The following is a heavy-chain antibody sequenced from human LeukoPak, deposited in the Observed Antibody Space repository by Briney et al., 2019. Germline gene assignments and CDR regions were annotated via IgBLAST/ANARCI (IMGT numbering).Heavy chain of an antibody. V-gene: IGHV3-53*01. CDR1: GFTVSSSY. CDR2: SYSGGTI. D-gene: IGHD6-13*01. Sequence: GGSLRLSCAASGFTVSSSYMSWVRQAPGKGLEWVSVSYSGGTIYYADSVKGRFTTSRDNSKSTLYLQMDSLRAEDTGVYYCARQGGSSSPYYIYYMDVWGKGTTVTVSS. J-gene: IGHJ6*03. CDR3: ARQGGSSSPYYIYYMDV.